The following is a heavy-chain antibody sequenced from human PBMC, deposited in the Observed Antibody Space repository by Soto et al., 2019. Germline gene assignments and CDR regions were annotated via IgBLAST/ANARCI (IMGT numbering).Heavy chain of an antibody. J-gene: IGHJ3*02. CDR2: ISGSGGST. CDR1: GFTFSSYA. D-gene: IGHD2-2*01. CDR3: AARTHCSSTSRVCSDAFDI. Sequence: EVQLLESGGGLVQPGGSLRLSCAASGFTFSSYAMSWVRQAPGKGLEWVSAISGSGGSTYYADSVKGRFTISRDNSKNTLYLQMNSLRAEDTAVYYCAARTHCSSTSRVCSDAFDIWGQGTMVTVSS. V-gene: IGHV3-23*01.